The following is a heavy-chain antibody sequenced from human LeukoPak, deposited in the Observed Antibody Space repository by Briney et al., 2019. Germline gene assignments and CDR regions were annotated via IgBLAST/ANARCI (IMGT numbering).Heavy chain of an antibody. J-gene: IGHJ4*02. CDR2: IPYDGSNK. V-gene: IGHV3-30*18. Sequence: GGSLRLSCAASGFTFSSYGMHWVRQAPGKGLEWVAVIPYDGSNKYYADSVKGRFTISGDNSKNTLYLQMNSLRAEDTAVYYCAKDAIYYYDGSGYYLGYFDYWGQGTLVTVSS. CDR1: GFTFSSYG. D-gene: IGHD3-22*01. CDR3: AKDAIYYYDGSGYYLGYFDY.